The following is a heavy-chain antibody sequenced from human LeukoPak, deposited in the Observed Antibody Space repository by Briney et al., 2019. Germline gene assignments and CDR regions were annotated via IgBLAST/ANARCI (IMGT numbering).Heavy chain of an antibody. CDR3: ARRRAGLRRDLWFDP. J-gene: IGHJ5*02. Sequence: SETLSLTCAVSGGSISSSNWWSWVRQPPGKGLEWIGEINHSGSTNYNPSLKSRVTISVDTSKNQFSLKLSSVTAADTAVYYCARRRAGLRRDLWFDPWGQGTLVTVSS. V-gene: IGHV4-4*02. D-gene: IGHD2-15*01. CDR2: INHSGST. CDR1: GGSISSSNW.